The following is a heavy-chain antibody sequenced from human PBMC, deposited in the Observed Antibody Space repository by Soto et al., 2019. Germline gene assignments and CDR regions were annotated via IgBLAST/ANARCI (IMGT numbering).Heavy chain of an antibody. J-gene: IGHJ6*02. CDR1: GGTFSSYA. V-gene: IGHV1-69*12. Sequence: QVQLVQSGAEVKKPGSSVKVSCKASGGTFSSYAISWVRQAPGQGLEWMGGIIPIFGTANYAQKFQGRVTITADESTSTAYMELSSLRSEDTAVYYCARYPFSTTGPHKHMDVWGQGTTVTVSS. CDR3: ARYPFSTTGPHKHMDV. D-gene: IGHD2-2*01. CDR2: IIPIFGTA.